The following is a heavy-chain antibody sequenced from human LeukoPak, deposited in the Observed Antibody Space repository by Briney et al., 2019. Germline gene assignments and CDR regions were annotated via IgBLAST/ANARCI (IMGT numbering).Heavy chain of an antibody. J-gene: IGHJ6*03. V-gene: IGHV1-69*13. CDR1: GDTFSRYA. CDR2: IIPVLSTA. Sequence: SVRVSCKASGDTFSRYAISWVRQAPGQGLEWMGGIIPVLSTANYAQKFQDRVTITADESTSTTYMELSSLKSEDTAVYYCATTGGDIYYYYMDVWGKGTTVTISS. D-gene: IGHD3-16*01. CDR3: ATTGGDIYYYYMDV.